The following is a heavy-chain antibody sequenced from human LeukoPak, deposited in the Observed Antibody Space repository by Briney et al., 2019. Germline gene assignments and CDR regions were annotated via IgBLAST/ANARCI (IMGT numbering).Heavy chain of an antibody. Sequence: GGSLRLSCAASGFTFSSYSLNWVRQAPGKGLEWVSSISTSSSYIYYADSVKGRFTISRDNAKNSLSLQMNSLRAEDTAVYYCVREIIRLGQDDYFDYWGQGTVVTVSS. V-gene: IGHV3-21*01. CDR3: VREIIRLGQDDYFDY. D-gene: IGHD3-3*02. CDR1: GFTFSSYS. CDR2: ISTSSSYI. J-gene: IGHJ4*02.